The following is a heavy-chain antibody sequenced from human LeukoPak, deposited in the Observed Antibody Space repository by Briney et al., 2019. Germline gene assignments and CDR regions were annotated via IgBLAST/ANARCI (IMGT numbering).Heavy chain of an antibody. J-gene: IGHJ5*02. D-gene: IGHD3-10*01. Sequence: GASVKVSCKASGYTFTSYYMHWVRQAPGQGLEWMGIINPSGGSTSYAQKFQGRVTMTRDMSTSTVYFELSSLRSEDTAVYYCAGANMVRGVGLFFDRNWFDPWGQGTLVTVAS. CDR1: GYTFTSYY. CDR2: INPSGGST. CDR3: AGANMVRGVGLFFDRNWFDP. V-gene: IGHV1-46*01.